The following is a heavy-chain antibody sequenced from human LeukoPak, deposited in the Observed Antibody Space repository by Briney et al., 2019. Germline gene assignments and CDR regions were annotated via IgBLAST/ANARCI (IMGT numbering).Heavy chain of an antibody. J-gene: IGHJ4*02. CDR3: SASKQLWLRGVFEQ. D-gene: IGHD5-18*01. CDR1: VDSISTYY. V-gene: IGHV4-59*01. Sequence: SETLSLTCSVSVDSISTYYYSWIRQPPGRGLEWIGYVYYSGSTAYNPSVKSRVTISPDTSKKQFSLNLNSVTAADTAVYYCSASKQLWLRGVFEQWGQGTLVSVSS. CDR2: VYYSGST.